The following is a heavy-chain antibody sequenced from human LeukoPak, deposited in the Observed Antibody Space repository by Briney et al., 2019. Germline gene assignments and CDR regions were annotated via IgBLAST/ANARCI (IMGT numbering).Heavy chain of an antibody. CDR2: ISGSGGST. V-gene: IGHV3-23*01. CDR3: AKDGSI. Sequence: PGGSLRLSCAASGFTFSSYAMSWVRQATGKALEWVSGISGSGGSTYYADSVKGRFTISRDNSKNTMYLQMNRLRVEDTAIYYCAKDGSIWGQGTMVTVSS. CDR1: GFTFSSYA. D-gene: IGHD2-15*01. J-gene: IGHJ3*02.